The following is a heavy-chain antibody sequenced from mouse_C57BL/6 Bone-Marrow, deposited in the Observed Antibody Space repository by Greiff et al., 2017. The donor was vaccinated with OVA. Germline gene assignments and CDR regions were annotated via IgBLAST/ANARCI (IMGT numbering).Heavy chain of an antibody. J-gene: IGHJ3*01. CDR2: IHPNGGST. D-gene: IGHD1-1*01. CDR1: GYTFTSYW. CDR3: ARSYYCGSSYLAWFAY. Sequence: VQLQQSGAELVKPGASVKLSCKASGYTFTSYWMHWVKQRPGQGLEWIGMIHPNGGSTNYNEKFKGKATLTVDKSSSTAYMQLSSLTSEDSAVYDCARSYYCGSSYLAWFAYWGQGTLVTVSA. V-gene: IGHV1-64*01.